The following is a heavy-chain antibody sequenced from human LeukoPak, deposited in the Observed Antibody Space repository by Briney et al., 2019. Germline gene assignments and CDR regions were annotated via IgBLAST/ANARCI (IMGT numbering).Heavy chain of an antibody. J-gene: IGHJ4*02. CDR2: INHSGST. CDR3: ARDYLVSPIAVAGTGGFDY. Sequence: RASETLSLTCAVYGGSFSGYYWSWIRQPPGKGLEWIGEINHSGSTNYNPSLKSRVTISVDTSKNQFSLKLSSVTAADTAVYYCARDYLVSPIAVAGTGGFDYWGQGTLVTVSS. CDR1: GGSFSGYY. V-gene: IGHV4-34*01. D-gene: IGHD6-19*01.